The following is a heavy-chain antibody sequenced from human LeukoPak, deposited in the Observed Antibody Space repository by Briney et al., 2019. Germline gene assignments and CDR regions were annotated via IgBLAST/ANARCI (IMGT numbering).Heavy chain of an antibody. V-gene: IGHV3-7*03. J-gene: IGHJ4*02. CDR2: IKEDGTET. D-gene: IGHD5-24*01. Sequence: SGGSLRLSCAASGFMFSGNWMSWVRLAPGKGLEWVANIKEDGTETYYVDSVKGRFTISRDNAKNSLYLQMNSLRVEDTAVYYCAKEGRSLQTYWGQGTLVTVSS. CDR1: GFMFSGNW. CDR3: AKEGRSLQTY.